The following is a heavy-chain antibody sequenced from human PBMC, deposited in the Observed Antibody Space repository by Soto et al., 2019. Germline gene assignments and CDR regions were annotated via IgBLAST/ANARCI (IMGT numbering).Heavy chain of an antibody. CDR3: AYSSGWWRLDV. CDR2: KHHSGST. D-gene: IGHD6-19*01. J-gene: IGHJ6*02. V-gene: IGHV4-4*02. CDR1: GGSINTGYW. Sequence: QVHLQESGPGLVKPSGTLSLTCGVSGGSINTGYWWTWVRQPPGKGLEWIGEKHHSGSTNYNSSLKSRVSISLDKSKNQFSLILSSVTAAATAVYYCAYSSGWWRLDVWGQGTTVTVSS.